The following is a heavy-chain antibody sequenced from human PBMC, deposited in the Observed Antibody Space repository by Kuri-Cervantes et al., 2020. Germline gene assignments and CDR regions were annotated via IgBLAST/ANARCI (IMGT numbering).Heavy chain of an antibody. D-gene: IGHD1-26*01. V-gene: IGHV3-72*01. CDR1: GFTFSDHY. J-gene: IGHJ4*02. Sequence: GGSLRLSCAASGFTFSDHYMDWVRQAPGKGLEWVGRTRNKANSYTTEYAASVEGRFTISRDDSKNSLYLQMNSLKTEDTAVYYCARDALAGWGSYFDYWGQGTLVTVSS. CDR2: TRNKANSYTT. CDR3: ARDALAGWGSYFDY.